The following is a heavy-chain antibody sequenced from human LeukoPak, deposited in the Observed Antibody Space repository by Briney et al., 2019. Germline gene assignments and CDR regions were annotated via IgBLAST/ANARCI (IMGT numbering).Heavy chain of an antibody. J-gene: IGHJ4*02. CDR2: ISYDGSNK. V-gene: IGHV3-30-3*01. CDR1: GFTFSSYA. D-gene: IGHD3-16*01. CDR3: ARLGY. Sequence: PGGSLRLSCAASGFTFSSYAMHWVRQAPGKGLEWVAVISYDGSNKYYAGSVKGRFTISRDNSKNTLYLQMNSLRAEDTAVYYCARLGYWGQGTLVTVSS.